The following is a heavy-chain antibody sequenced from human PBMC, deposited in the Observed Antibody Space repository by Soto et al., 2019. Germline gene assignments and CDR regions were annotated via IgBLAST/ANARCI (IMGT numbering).Heavy chain of an antibody. Sequence: ASVKVSCKASGYTFTSYDINWVRQATGQGLEWMGWMNPNSGNTGYAQKFQGRVTMTRNTSISTAYMELSSLRSEDTAVYYCARGQYYDFWSGYYAGHYYYGMDVWGQGTTVTVSS. CDR1: GYTFTSYD. CDR2: MNPNSGNT. J-gene: IGHJ6*02. D-gene: IGHD3-3*01. V-gene: IGHV1-8*01. CDR3: ARGQYYDFWSGYYAGHYYYGMDV.